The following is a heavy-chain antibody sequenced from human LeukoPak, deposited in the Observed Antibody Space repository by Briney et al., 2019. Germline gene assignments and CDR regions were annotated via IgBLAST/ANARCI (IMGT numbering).Heavy chain of an antibody. CDR3: ARQRGYSYGYNY. CDR1: GGSFSGYY. V-gene: IGHV4-34*01. Sequence: SETLSRTCAGYGGSFSGYYWSWIRQPPGKGLEWIGEINHSGSTNFNPSLKSRVTISVDTSKNQFSLKLSSVTAADTAVYYCARQRGYSYGYNYWGQGTLVTVSS. J-gene: IGHJ4*02. D-gene: IGHD5-18*01. CDR2: INHSGST.